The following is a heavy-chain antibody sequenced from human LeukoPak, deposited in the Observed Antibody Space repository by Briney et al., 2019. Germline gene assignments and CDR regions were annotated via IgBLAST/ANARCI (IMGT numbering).Heavy chain of an antibody. V-gene: IGHV1-2*02. CDR1: GYTFTGYY. D-gene: IGHD6-13*01. J-gene: IGHJ4*02. CDR2: INPNSGGT. CDR3: ARASSSNWYEADFGY. Sequence: ASVKVSCKASGYTFTGYYMHWVRQAPGQGLEWMGWINPNSGGTNYAQKFQGRVTMTRDTSISTAYMELSRLRSDDTAVYYCARASSSNWYEADFGYWGQGTLVTVSS.